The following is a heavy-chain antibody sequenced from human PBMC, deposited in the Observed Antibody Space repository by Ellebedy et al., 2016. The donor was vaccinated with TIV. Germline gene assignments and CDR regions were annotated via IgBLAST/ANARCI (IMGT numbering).Heavy chain of an antibody. CDR2: ISVSGVTT. Sequence: ESLKISCADSGFTFDTYAMSWVRQAPGNGLERVSHISVSGVTTYYADSVRGRFSISRDNSKKTLYLQMNSLRADDTAVYYWAGFRGEAVAGNWFDPWGQGTLVTVSS. J-gene: IGHJ5*02. CDR1: GFTFDTYA. D-gene: IGHD6-19*01. V-gene: IGHV3-23*01. CDR3: AGFRGEAVAGNWFDP.